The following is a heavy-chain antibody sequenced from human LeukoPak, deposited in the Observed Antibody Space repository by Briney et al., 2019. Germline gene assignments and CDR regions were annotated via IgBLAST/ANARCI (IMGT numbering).Heavy chain of an antibody. CDR3: ARASTDNWYNYFDL. D-gene: IGHD1/OR15-1a*01. CDR2: IYSGGST. V-gene: IGHV3-66*01. J-gene: IGHJ4*02. Sequence: GGSLRLSCAASGSGVTTSYLSWVRQAPGKGLEWVSLIYSGGSTYYADSVKGRFSISRDKSKNTLYLQINSLRADDTAVYYCARASTDNWYNYFDLWGQGTLVTVSS. CDR1: GSGVTTSY.